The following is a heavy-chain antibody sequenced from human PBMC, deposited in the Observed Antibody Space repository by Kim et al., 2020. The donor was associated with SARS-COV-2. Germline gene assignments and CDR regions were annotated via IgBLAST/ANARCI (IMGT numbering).Heavy chain of an antibody. CDR2: IIPIFGTA. CDR3: ARAGTPSSSWYEWYFDL. CDR1: GGTFSSYA. Sequence: SVKVSCKASGGTFSSYAISWVRQAPGQGLEWMGGIIPIFGTANYAQKFQGRVTITADESTSTAYMELSSLRSEDTAVYYCARAGTPSSSWYEWYFDLWGRGTLVTVSS. J-gene: IGHJ2*01. D-gene: IGHD6-13*01. V-gene: IGHV1-69*13.